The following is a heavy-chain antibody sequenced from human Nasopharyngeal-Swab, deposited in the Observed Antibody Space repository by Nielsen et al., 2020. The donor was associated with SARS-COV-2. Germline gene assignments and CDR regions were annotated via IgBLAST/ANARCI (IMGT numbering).Heavy chain of an antibody. CDR2: INPNSGGT. CDR3: ARDREMVLDY. D-gene: IGHD5-24*01. CDR1: GYTFTGYY. Sequence: ASVKVSCKAPGYTFTGYYMHWVRQAPGQGLEWMGRINPNSGGTNYAQKFQGRVTMTRDTSISTAYMELGRLRSDDTAVYYCARDREMVLDYWGQGTLVTVSS. J-gene: IGHJ4*02. V-gene: IGHV1-2*06.